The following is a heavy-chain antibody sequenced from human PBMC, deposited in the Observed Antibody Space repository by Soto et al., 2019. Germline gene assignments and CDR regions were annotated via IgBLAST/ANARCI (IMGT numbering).Heavy chain of an antibody. CDR3: AKDNSGTYYWLDY. CDR2: ISDDGSSK. J-gene: IGHJ4*02. Sequence: QVQLVESGGGVVQPGRSLRLSCAASGFTFSSYGMHWVRQAPGKGLEWVAVISDDGSSKYYSDSVKGRFTISRDNPKHTLYLQMNSQRGEDTAVYYCAKDNSGTYYWLDYWGQGTLVTVSS. V-gene: IGHV3-30*18. D-gene: IGHD1-26*01. CDR1: GFTFSSYG.